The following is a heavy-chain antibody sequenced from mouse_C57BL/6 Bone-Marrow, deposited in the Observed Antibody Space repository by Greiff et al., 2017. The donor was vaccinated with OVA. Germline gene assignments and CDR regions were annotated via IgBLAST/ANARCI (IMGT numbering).Heavy chain of an antibody. J-gene: IGHJ2*01. CDR3: AKITTVVPHYFDY. CDR1: GFTFSDYG. D-gene: IGHD1-1*01. Sequence: EVQRVESGGGLVKPGGSLKLSCAASGFTFSDYGMHWVRQAPEKGLEWVAYISSGSSTIYYADTVKGRFTISRDNAKNTLFLQMTSLRSEDTAMYYCAKITTVVPHYFDYWGQGTTLTVSS. V-gene: IGHV5-17*01. CDR2: ISSGSSTI.